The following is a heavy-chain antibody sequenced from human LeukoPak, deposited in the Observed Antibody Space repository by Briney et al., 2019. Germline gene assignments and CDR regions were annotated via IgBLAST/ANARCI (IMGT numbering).Heavy chain of an antibody. CDR2: IYYSGST. CDR3: ARMSYYYDSSGYYYYYYMDV. D-gene: IGHD3-22*01. V-gene: IGHV4-59*01. J-gene: IGHJ6*03. CDR1: GGSISSYY. Sequence: PSETLSLTCTVSGGSISSYYWSWIRQPPGKGLEWIGYIYYSGSTNYNPSLKSRFTISVDTSKNQFSLKLSSVTAADTAVYYCARMSYYYDSSGYYYYYYMDVWGKGTTVTVSS.